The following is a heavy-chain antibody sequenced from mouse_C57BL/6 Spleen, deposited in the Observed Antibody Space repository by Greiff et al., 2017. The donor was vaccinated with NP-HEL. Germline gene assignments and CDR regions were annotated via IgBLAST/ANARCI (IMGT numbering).Heavy chain of an antibody. CDR2: ISYDGSN. CDR1: GYSITSGYY. CDR3: ARDRGYLDY. D-gene: IGHD3-1*01. Sequence: EVQLKESGPGLVKPSQSLSLTCSVTGYSITSGYYWNWTRQFPGNKLEWMGYISYDGSNNYNPSLKNRISITRDTSKNQFFLKLNSVTTEDTATYYCARDRGYLDYWGQGTTLTVSS. J-gene: IGHJ2*01. V-gene: IGHV3-6*01.